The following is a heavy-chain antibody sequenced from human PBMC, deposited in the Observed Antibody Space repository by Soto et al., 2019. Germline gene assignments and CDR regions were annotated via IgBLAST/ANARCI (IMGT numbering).Heavy chain of an antibody. D-gene: IGHD3-16*01. V-gene: IGHV3-23*01. Sequence: EVQLLESGGGLVQPGGSLRLSCAASGFTFNTFEMSWVRQAPGRGLEWVSFISDDGSRTYYADAVKGRFTISRDNSKYTLYLQMNSLTVEGTAVYACVKGGWLDFWGQGTLVTVSS. J-gene: IGHJ5*01. CDR1: GFTFNTFE. CDR2: ISDDGSRT. CDR3: VKGGWLDF.